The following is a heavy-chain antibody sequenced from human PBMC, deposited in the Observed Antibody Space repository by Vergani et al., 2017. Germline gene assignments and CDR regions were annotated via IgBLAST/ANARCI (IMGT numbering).Heavy chain of an antibody. CDR1: GFTFSSYW. V-gene: IGHV3-7*01. D-gene: IGHD3-3*01. CDR2: IKQDGSEK. Sequence: EVQLVESGGGLVQPGRSLRLSCAASGFTFSSYWMSWVRQAPGKGLEWVANIKQDGSEKYYVDSVKGRFTISRDNAKNSLYLQMNSLRAEDTAVYYCARDGREGWDRLYYDFWSGYYSAYDYWGQGTLVTVSS. CDR3: ARDGREGWDRLYYDFWSGYYSAYDY. J-gene: IGHJ4*02.